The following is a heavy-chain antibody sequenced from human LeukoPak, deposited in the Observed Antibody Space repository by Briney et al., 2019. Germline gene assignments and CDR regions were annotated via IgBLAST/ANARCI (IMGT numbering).Heavy chain of an antibody. CDR3: ARAYLDGSGWYASVDY. CDR2: NDTGGST. D-gene: IGHD6-19*01. CDR1: GFTDSSNY. J-gene: IGHJ4*02. Sequence: GGSLRLSCAASGFTDSSNYMSWVRQAPGKGREGVSLNDTGGSTYYADCVRGRFTISRDNSKNTLYIQMNSLRAEDTAVYYCARAYLDGSGWYASVDYWGRGTLVTVSS. V-gene: IGHV3-53*01.